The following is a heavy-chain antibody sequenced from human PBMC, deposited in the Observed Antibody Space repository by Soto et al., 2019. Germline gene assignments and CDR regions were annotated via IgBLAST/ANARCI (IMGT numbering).Heavy chain of an antibody. D-gene: IGHD2-21*02. CDR3: ARRGVTPGGYYYYGMDV. CDR2: IFSNDEK. J-gene: IGHJ6*02. V-gene: IGHV2-26*01. CDR1: GFSLSNARMG. Sequence: QVTLKESGPVLVKPTETLTLTCTGSGFSLSNARMGVSWIRKPPGKDLEWLAHIFSNDEKSYSTSLKSRLTISKDTSKSQVVLTMTNMDPVDTATYYCARRGVTPGGYYYYGMDVWGQATTVTGSS.